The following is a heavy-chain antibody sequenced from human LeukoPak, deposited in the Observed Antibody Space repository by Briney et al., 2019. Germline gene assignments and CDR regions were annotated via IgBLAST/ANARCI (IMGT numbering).Heavy chain of an antibody. CDR2: ISYSGSI. Sequence: PSGTLSLTCTVSGGSISSRPYYWGWVRQPPGKGLEWIGSISYSGSIHYNPSLKSRVTISVDKSKNQFSLKLSSVTAADTAVYYCARANPCSGGSCYPNWFDPWGQGTLVTVSS. CDR3: ARANPCSGGSCYPNWFDP. D-gene: IGHD2-15*01. CDR1: GGSISSRPYY. J-gene: IGHJ5*02. V-gene: IGHV4-39*07.